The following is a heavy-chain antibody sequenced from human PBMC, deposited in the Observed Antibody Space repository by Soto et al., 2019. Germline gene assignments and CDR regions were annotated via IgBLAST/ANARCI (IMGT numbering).Heavy chain of an antibody. CDR1: GDTFTSYY. J-gene: IGHJ4*02. V-gene: IGHV1-46*03. Sequence: ASVKVSCKASGDTFTSYYMHWVRQAPGQGLEWMGIINPSGGSTSYTQKFQGRVTMTRDTSTSTVYMELSSLRSENTAVYYCATIDYGSGSYYRKPFDYWGQGTLVTVSS. CDR3: ATIDYGSGSYYRKPFDY. CDR2: INPSGGST. D-gene: IGHD3-10*01.